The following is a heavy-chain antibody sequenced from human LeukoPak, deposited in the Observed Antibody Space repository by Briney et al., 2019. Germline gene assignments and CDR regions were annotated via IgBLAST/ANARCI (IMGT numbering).Heavy chain of an antibody. CDR3: AKDTYDSRGYYPWDH. Sequence: SETLSLTCNVSAYSISSGYYWGWIPQPPGKGLEWIASSNHSGSSYYNPSLKNRGTILVDTSRNQFSLKLTYVTVADTAVYYCAKDTYDSRGYYPWDHWGQGTLVTVSS. V-gene: IGHV4-38-2*02. CDR1: AYSISSGYY. CDR2: SNHSGSS. D-gene: IGHD3-22*01. J-gene: IGHJ4*02.